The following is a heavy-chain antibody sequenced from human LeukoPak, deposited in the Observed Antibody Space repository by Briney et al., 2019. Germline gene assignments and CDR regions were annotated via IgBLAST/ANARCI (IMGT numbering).Heavy chain of an antibody. CDR1: GGSISSYY. V-gene: IGHV4-59*08. CDR3: ARRSMTTVTYNWYFDL. D-gene: IGHD4-17*01. J-gene: IGHJ2*01. CDR2: IYYIGTT. Sequence: PSETLPLTCTVSGGSISSYYWGWIRQPPGKGLEWIGYIYYIGTTNHNPSLKSRVTISLDTSKNQFSLKLSSVTAADTAVYYCARRSMTTVTYNWYFDLWGRGTLVTVSS.